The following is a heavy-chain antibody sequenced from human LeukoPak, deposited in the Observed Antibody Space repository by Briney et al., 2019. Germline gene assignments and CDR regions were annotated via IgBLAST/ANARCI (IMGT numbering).Heavy chain of an antibody. V-gene: IGHV3-74*01. Sequence: GGSLRPSCAASGFTFSSYWMHWVRQAPGKGLGWVSRINSDGSSTSYADSVKGRFTISRDNAKNTLYLQMNSLRAEDTAVYYCARDPRITMTGWGQGTLVTVSS. J-gene: IGHJ4*02. CDR2: INSDGSST. D-gene: IGHD3-22*01. CDR3: ARDPRITMTG. CDR1: GFTFSSYW.